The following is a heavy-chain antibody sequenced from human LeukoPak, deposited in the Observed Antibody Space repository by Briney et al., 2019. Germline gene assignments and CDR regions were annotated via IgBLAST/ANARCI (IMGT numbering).Heavy chain of an antibody. CDR3: ATLNTAMATGYFDY. CDR2: ISYDGSNK. Sequence: PGRSLSLSCAASGFTFSSYAMHWVRQAPGKGLEWVAVISYDGSNKYYADSVKGRFTISRDNSKNTLYLQMNSLRAEDTAVYYCATLNTAMATGYFDYWGQGTLVTVSS. J-gene: IGHJ4*02. V-gene: IGHV3-30*04. CDR1: GFTFSSYA. D-gene: IGHD5-18*01.